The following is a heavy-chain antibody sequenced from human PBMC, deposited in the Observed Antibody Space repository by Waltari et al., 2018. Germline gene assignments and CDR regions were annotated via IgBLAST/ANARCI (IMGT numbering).Heavy chain of an antibody. CDR1: GFSISGYW. D-gene: IGHD6-6*01. V-gene: IGHV3-74*01. CDR2: IHSDGRST. J-gene: IGHJ4*02. Sequence: EVQLVESGGVVIQPGGSLRLSCAASGFSISGYWMHWVRLPPGKGLVWVSRIHSDGRSTSYVDSVRGRFTVSRDNAKHTVYLQMNSLRADDTGVYFCARDGLGSSHDYWGQGTLVTVSS. CDR3: ARDGLGSSHDY.